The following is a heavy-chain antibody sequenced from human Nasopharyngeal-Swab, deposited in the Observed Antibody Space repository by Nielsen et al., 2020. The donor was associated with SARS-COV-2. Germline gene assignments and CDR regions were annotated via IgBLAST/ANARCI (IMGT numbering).Heavy chain of an antibody. CDR3: AKDFNVDTAMVTYYYGMDV. D-gene: IGHD5-18*01. J-gene: IGHJ6*02. CDR1: GFTFDDYA. Sequence: SLKISCAASGFTFDDYAMHWVRQAPGKGLEWVSGISWNSGTTGHADSVKGRFTISRDNAKSSLYLQMNSLRAEDTALYYCAKDFNVDTAMVTYYYGMDVWGQGATVTVS. CDR2: ISWNSGTT. V-gene: IGHV3-9*01.